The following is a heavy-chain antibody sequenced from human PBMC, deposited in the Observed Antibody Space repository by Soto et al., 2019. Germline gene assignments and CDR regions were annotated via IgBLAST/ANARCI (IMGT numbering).Heavy chain of an antibody. Sequence: GGSLRLSCAASGFNFTNHWMHWVRQAPGKGLVWVSRITSDGKSKAYAESVKGRFAISRDNAKNTVYLQMNGLTVEDTAVYYCARESGDWPLKCIDPWGQGTLVTVSS. J-gene: IGHJ5*02. V-gene: IGHV3-74*01. CDR3: ARESGDWPLKCIDP. D-gene: IGHD2-21*02. CDR2: ITSDGKSK. CDR1: GFNFTNHW.